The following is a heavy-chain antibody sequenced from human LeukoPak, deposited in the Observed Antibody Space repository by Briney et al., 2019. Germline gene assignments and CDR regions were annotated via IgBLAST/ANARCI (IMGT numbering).Heavy chain of an antibody. CDR1: GFTFSSYA. CDR3: ARSSSSYRPFDS. V-gene: IGHV3-23*01. CDR2: ISHTGDI. Sequence: GGSLRLSCAASGFTFSSYAMSWVRQAPGKGLEWVSAISHTGDIKYADSVKGRFTISRDNAKNSQYLQMTSLRAEDTAVYYCARSSSSYRPFDSWGQGTLVTVSS. D-gene: IGHD3-22*01. J-gene: IGHJ4*02.